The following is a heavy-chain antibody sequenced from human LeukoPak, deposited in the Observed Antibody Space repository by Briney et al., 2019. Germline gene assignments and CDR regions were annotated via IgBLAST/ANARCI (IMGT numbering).Heavy chain of an antibody. V-gene: IGHV4-39*07. D-gene: IGHD4-17*01. CDR1: GGSISSSYYY. CDR2: IYSSGST. CDR3: ARDTDDYGDYSWYFDL. Sequence: SETLSLTCTVSGGSISSSYYYWGWIRQPPGKGLEWIGSIYSSGSTYYNPSLKSRVTISVDTSKNQFSLKLSSVTAADTAVYYCARDTDDYGDYSWYFDLWGRGTLVTVSS. J-gene: IGHJ2*01.